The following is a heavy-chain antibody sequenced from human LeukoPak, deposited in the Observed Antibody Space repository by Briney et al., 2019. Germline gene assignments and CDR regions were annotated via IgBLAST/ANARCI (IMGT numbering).Heavy chain of an antibody. CDR3: TTSPSLYRFDY. CDR2: MSYSGST. J-gene: IGHJ4*02. D-gene: IGHD2-2*01. CDR1: GGSIASYY. Sequence: SETLSLTCTVSGGSIASYYWSWIRQPPGKGLEWIGHMSYSGSTNYNPSLKSRVTTSVDTSKNQFSLNLSSVTAADTAFYYCTTSPSLYRFDYWGQGTLVTVSS. V-gene: IGHV4-59*08.